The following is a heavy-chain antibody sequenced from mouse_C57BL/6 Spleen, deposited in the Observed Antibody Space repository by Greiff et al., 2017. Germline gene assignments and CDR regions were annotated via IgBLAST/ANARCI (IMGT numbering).Heavy chain of an antibody. J-gene: IGHJ4*01. D-gene: IGHD1-1*01. CDR3: ARSRSSSHYYAMDY. V-gene: IGHV1-26*01. CDR1: GYTFTDYY. CDR2: INPNNGGT. Sequence: EVQLQQSGPELVKPGASVKISCKASGYTFTDYYMNWVKQSHGKSLEWIGDINPNNGGTSYNQKFKGKATLTVDKSSSTAYMELRSLTSEDSAVYYCARSRSSSHYYAMDYWGQGTSVTVSS.